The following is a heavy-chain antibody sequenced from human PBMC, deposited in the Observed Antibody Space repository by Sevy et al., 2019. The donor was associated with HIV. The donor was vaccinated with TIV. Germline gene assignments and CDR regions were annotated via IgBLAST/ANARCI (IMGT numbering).Heavy chain of an antibody. CDR3: VRGKRGDYTIDAFDL. CDR2: VIGVGSTA. J-gene: IGHJ3*01. D-gene: IGHD4-17*01. V-gene: IGHV3-20*04. Sequence: GGSRRLSGEASGFTLKNFGMNWVRQVPGKGREWVSVVIGVGSTAGYADSVKGRFTISRDNAKTALYLQLNSLRAEDTALYYCVRGKRGDYTIDAFDLWGQGTFVTVSS. CDR1: GFTLKNFG.